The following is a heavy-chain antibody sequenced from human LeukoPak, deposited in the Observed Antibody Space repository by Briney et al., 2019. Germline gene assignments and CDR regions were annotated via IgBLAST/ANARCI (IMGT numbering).Heavy chain of an antibody. J-gene: IGHJ4*01. V-gene: IGHV4-59*08. D-gene: IGHD3-10*01. CDR3: ARRHGSGRSDY. CDR1: GRRIGSEC. Sequence: SQTLSLTCPVGGRRIGSECWNWIRPPQGKELEWIGYISYSGSANYNPSLKSRITISVDTSKNQFSLRLSSVTAADTAVYYCARRHGSGRSDYCGHGTLVNVSS. CDR2: ISYSGSA.